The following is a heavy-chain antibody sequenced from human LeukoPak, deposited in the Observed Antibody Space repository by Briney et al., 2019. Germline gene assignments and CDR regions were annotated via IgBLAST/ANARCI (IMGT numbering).Heavy chain of an antibody. CDR2: IKQDGSYM. J-gene: IGHJ4*02. Sequence: GGSLRLSCAASGFTFSSYWMHWVRQAPGKGLEWVASIKQDGSYMYYLDSVKGRFTISRDNAKNSVYLQLKNLRVDDTAVYYCARNGGPGTADYWGRGTLVTVSS. CDR3: ARNGGPGTADY. D-gene: IGHD1-14*01. CDR1: GFTFSSYW. V-gene: IGHV3-7*01.